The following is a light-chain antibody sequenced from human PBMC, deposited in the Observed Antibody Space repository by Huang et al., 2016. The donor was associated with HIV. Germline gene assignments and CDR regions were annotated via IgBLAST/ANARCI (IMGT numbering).Light chain of an antibody. CDR1: QTLLDSDDGNTY. Sequence: DIVMTQTPLSLPVTPGEPASISCRSSQTLLDSDDGNTYLDWYLQKPGQSPQLLIQTGCYRASGVPDRFSASGSGTDFTLKISRVEAEDVGVYYCMQRIEFPYTFGQGTKLEIK. V-gene: IGKV2-40*01. CDR3: MQRIEFPYT. J-gene: IGKJ2*01. CDR2: TGC.